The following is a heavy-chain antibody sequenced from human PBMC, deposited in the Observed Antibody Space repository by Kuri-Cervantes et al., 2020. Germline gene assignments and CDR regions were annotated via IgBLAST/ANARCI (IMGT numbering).Heavy chain of an antibody. Sequence: GESLKISCAASGFTFSSYAMSWVRQAPGKGLEWVSAISSSSSTIYYADSVKGRFTISRDNAKNSLYLQMNSLRDEDTAVYYCAREGAGYSSSWYSSGPRSYYYYYGMDVWGQGTTVTVSS. D-gene: IGHD6-13*01. CDR3: AREGAGYSSSWYSSGPRSYYYYYGMDV. V-gene: IGHV3-48*02. CDR2: ISSSSSTI. CDR1: GFTFSSYA. J-gene: IGHJ6*02.